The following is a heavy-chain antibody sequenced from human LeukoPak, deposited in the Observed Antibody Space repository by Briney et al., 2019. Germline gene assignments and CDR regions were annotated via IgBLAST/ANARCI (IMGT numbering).Heavy chain of an antibody. CDR3: ARGALGGYCSSTSCPAFGY. J-gene: IGHJ4*02. CDR1: GGSFSGYY. CDR2: INHIGST. D-gene: IGHD2-2*01. V-gene: IGHV4-34*01. Sequence: SETLSLTCAVYGGSFSGYYWSWIRQPPGKGLEWMGEINHIGSTNYNPSLKSRVTISVDTSKNKFSLKLSSVTAADTAVYYCARGALGGYCSSTSCPAFGYWGQGTLVTVSS.